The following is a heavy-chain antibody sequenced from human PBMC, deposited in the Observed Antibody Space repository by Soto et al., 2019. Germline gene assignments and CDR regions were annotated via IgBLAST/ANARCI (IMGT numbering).Heavy chain of an antibody. D-gene: IGHD6-19*01. CDR2: IYPGDSDT. J-gene: IGHJ1*01. V-gene: IGHV5-51*01. CDR1: GYSFTSYW. Sequence: GESLKISCKGCGYSFTSYWIGWVRQMPGKGLEWMGIIYPGDSDTRYSPSFQGQVTISADKSISTAYLQWSSLKASDTAMYYCARSSPLLPYSSGWSEYFQHWGQGTLVTVSS. CDR3: ARSSPLLPYSSGWSEYFQH.